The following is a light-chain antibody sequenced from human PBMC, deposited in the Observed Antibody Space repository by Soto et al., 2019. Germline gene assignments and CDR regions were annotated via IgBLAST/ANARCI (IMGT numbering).Light chain of an antibody. V-gene: IGLV2-8*01. CDR3: SSYAGNNIYV. Sequence: QSALTQPLSASGAPGQSVTISCTGTSSDVGAYNYVSWYQQYPGKAPKLMISEVSRRPSGVPDRFSGSKSGNTASLTVSGLQPEDEADYYCSSYAGNNIYVFGAGTKVTVL. J-gene: IGLJ1*01. CDR2: EVS. CDR1: SSDVGAYNY.